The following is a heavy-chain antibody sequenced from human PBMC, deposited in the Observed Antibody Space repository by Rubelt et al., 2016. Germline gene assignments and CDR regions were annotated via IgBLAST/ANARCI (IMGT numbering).Heavy chain of an antibody. J-gene: IGHJ4*02. CDR1: GFTFSSYW. CDR2: IKQDGSEK. D-gene: IGHD2-15*01. CDR3: AREMVCSGGSCYPHALMDY. V-gene: IGHV3-7*01. Sequence: ESGGGLVQPGGSLRLSCAASGFTFSSYWMSWVRQAPGKGLEWVANIKQDGSEKYYVDSVKGRFTISRDNAKNSLYLQMNSLRAEDTAVYYCAREMVCSGGSCYPHALMDYWGQGTLVTVSS.